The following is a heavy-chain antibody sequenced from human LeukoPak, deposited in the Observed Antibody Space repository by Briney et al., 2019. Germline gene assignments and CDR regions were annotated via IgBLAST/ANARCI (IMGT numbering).Heavy chain of an antibody. CDR3: ARDGDTAMVTGWFDP. CDR2: INHSGST. V-gene: IGHV4-34*01. D-gene: IGHD5-18*01. CDR1: GGSFSGYY. J-gene: IGHJ5*02. Sequence: SETLSLTCAVYGGSFSGYYWSWIRQSPGKGLEWIGEINHSGSTNYSPSLKSRVTISVDTSKNQFSLKLSSVTAADTAVYYCARDGDTAMVTGWFDPWGQGTLVTVSS.